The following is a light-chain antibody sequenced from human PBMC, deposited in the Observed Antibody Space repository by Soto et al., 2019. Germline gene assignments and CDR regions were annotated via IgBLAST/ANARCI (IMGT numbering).Light chain of an antibody. CDR3: QTWDTGIRVV. V-gene: IGLV4-69*01. Sequence: QLVLTQSPSASASLGASVKLTCTLSSGHSSYAIAWHQQQPEKGPRYLMKLNSDGSHHKGDGIPDRFSGSSSGAERYLTVSSLQSEDEADDYCQTWDTGIRVVFGGGTKLTVL. J-gene: IGLJ2*01. CDR2: LNSDGSH. CDR1: SGHSSYA.